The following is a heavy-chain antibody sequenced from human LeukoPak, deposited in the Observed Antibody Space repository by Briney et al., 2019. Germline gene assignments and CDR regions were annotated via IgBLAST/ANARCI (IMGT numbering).Heavy chain of an antibody. CDR2: ISSSGSAI. CDR1: GFTFSDHF. V-gene: IGHV3-11*01. J-gene: IGHJ4*02. D-gene: IGHD3-10*02. CDR3: ARSVRGTIFDY. Sequence: GGSLRLSCAASGFTFSDHFMSWIRQAPGKGLEWVSYISSSGSAIYYADSVKGRFTISRDNAKNSLYLQMNSLRAEDTAVYYCARSVRGTIFDYWGQGTLVTVSS.